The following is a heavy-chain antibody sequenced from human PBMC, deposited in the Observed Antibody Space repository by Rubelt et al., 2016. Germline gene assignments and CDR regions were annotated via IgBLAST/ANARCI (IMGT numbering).Heavy chain of an antibody. D-gene: IGHD2-15*01. CDR2: ISHGGNT. Sequence: QVQLQQWGAGLLKPSETLSLTCAVSGGSVSSNYYWGWIRQTPGKGLEWIGSISHGGNTYYNPSLESRVTISEDTSKNQFSRKLRAVTAADTAVYYCARSFMVVSAIDDWGQGTLVTVSS. CDR3: ARSFMVVSAIDD. V-gene: IGHV4-38-2*01. CDR1: GGSVSSNYY. J-gene: IGHJ4*02.